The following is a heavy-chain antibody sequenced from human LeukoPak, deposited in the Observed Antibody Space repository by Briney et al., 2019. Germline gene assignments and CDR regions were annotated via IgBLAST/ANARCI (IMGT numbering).Heavy chain of an antibody. Sequence: SETLSLTCSVSGGSISTGGYYWSWIRQHPGKGLEWIGYINYSGSTYYNPSLKSRVTISVDKSKNQFSLKLSSVTAADTAVYYCARDIVGPAGGFDYWGQGTLVTVSS. CDR2: INYSGST. V-gene: IGHV4-31*03. D-gene: IGHD2-15*01. CDR1: GGSISTGGYY. CDR3: ARDIVGPAGGFDY. J-gene: IGHJ4*02.